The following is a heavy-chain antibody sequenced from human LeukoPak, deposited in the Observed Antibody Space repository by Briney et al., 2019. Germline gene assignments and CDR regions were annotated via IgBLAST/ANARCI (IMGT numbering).Heavy chain of an antibody. D-gene: IGHD6-19*01. V-gene: IGHV3-9*01. CDR2: ISWNSGSI. CDR1: GFTFDDYA. Sequence: GRSLRLSCAASGFTFDDYAMHWVRQAPGKGLEWVSGISWNSGSIGYADSVKGRFTISRDNAKNSLYLQMNSLRAEDTALYYCAKDMRAVAGTFDYWGQGTLVTVSP. J-gene: IGHJ4*02. CDR3: AKDMRAVAGTFDY.